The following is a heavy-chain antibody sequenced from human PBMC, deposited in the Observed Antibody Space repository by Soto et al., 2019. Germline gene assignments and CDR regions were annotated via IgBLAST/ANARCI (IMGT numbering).Heavy chain of an antibody. CDR1: VGSFIGYS. CDR3: ARRTPGGSETYYNSWFDP. CDR2: INHSITT. D-gene: IGHD3-10*01. J-gene: IGHJ5*02. Sequence: PSETLSLACAVYVGSFIGYSWTWIRQPPGRWLEWIGEINHSITTNYNPSLKSRVTISVDTSKNQFSLKLSSVTAADTAVYYCARRTPGGSETYYNSWFDPWGQGTLVTVSS. V-gene: IGHV4-34*01.